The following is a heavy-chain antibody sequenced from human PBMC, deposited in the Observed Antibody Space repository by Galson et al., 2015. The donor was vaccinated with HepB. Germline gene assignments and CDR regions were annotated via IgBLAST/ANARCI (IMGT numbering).Heavy chain of an antibody. CDR1: GFTFSNAW. Sequence: SLRLSCAASGFTFSNAWMNWVRQAPGKGLEWVGRIKSKTDGGTTDYAAPVKGRFTISRDDSKNTLYLQMNSLKTEDTAVYYCTTDHGGSYYREVDYWGQGTLGTVSS. CDR3: TTDHGGSYYREVDY. J-gene: IGHJ4*02. V-gene: IGHV3-15*07. D-gene: IGHD1-26*01. CDR2: IKSKTDGGTT.